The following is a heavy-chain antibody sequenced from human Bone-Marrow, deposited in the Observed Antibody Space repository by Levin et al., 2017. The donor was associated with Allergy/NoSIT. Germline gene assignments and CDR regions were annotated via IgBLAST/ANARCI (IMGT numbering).Heavy chain of an antibody. D-gene: IGHD4-11*01. J-gene: IGHJ3*01. CDR1: ENSFTDHY. Sequence: ASVKVSCKVSENSFTDHYMHWVRQAPGKGPEWVGLVDPEDGQTLYAERFQGRVTITADTSRGTVYMEMRSLRSDDTAVYYCATRATIYSRSLNVFNVWGQGTMVTVSS. CDR3: ATRATIYSRSLNVFNV. CDR2: VDPEDGQT. V-gene: IGHV1-69-2*01.